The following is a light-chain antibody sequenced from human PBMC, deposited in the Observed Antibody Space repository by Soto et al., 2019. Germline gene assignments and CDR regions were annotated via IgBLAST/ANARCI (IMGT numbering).Light chain of an antibody. CDR2: AAS. V-gene: IGKV1-12*02. CDR1: EDVSRW. J-gene: IGKJ2*01. Sequence: DIQMTQSPSSVSASVGDRVIITCRASEDVSRWLAWYQQRPGMAPKLLIFAASTLQIGVPSRFSGSGSGTEFSLTISNLRPDDFATYYCQQAYGFPFTFGQGTKVEIK. CDR3: QQAYGFPFT.